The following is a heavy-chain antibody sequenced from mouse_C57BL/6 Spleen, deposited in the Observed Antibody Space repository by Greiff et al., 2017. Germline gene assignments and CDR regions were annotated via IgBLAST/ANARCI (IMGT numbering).Heavy chain of an antibody. CDR1: GYAFSSSW. Sequence: VQVVESGPELVKPGASVKISCKASGYAFSSSWMNWVKQRPGKGLEWIGRIYPGDGDTNYNGKFKGKATLTADKSSSPAYMQLSSLTSEDSAVYICARRDYDGGFAYWGQGTLVTVSA. CDR3: ARRDYDGGFAY. V-gene: IGHV1-82*01. D-gene: IGHD2-4*01. J-gene: IGHJ3*01. CDR2: IYPGDGDT.